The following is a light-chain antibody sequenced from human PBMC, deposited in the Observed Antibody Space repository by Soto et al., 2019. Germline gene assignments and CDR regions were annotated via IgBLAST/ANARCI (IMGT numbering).Light chain of an antibody. Sequence: EIVMTQSPTILSVSPGERATLSCRASQSVSSNLAWYQQKPGQAPRLLIHGASSRATAIPDRFSGSGSGTDFTLTISRLEPEDFAMYYCQQYGTSPQTFGQGTKVEIK. CDR3: QQYGTSPQT. V-gene: IGKV3-20*01. CDR2: GAS. J-gene: IGKJ2*01. CDR1: QSVSSN.